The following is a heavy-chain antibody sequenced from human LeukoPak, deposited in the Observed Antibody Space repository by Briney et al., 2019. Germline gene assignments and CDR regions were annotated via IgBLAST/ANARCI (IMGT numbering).Heavy chain of an antibody. D-gene: IGHD2-2*01. CDR1: GFTFSSYA. V-gene: IGHV3-23*01. CDR2: ISGSGGST. Sequence: GGSLRLSCAASGFTFSSYAMSWVRQAPGKGLEWVSAISGSGGSTYYADSVKGRFTISRDNSKNTLYLQMNSLRAEDTAVYYCAKDTPVNIVVVPAANSWGQGTLVTVSS. J-gene: IGHJ4*02. CDR3: AKDTPVNIVVVPAANS.